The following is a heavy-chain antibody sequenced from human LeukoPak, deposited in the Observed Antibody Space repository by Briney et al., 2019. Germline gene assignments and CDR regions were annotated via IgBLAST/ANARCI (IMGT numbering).Heavy chain of an antibody. CDR3: ARHAGGIAAAGTRPFDY. Sequence: SETLSLTCTVSGGSISSHYWSWIRQPPEKGLEWIGSICYSGSTYYNPSLKSRVTMSVDTSRNQFSLSLNSVSAADTAVYYCARHAGGIAAAGTRPFDYWGQGTLVTVSS. CDR1: GGSISSHY. V-gene: IGHV4-59*04. D-gene: IGHD6-13*01. CDR2: ICYSGST. J-gene: IGHJ4*02.